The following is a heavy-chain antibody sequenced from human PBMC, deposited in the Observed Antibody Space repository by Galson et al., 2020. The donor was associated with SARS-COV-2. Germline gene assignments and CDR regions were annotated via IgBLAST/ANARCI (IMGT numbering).Heavy chain of an antibody. V-gene: IGHV4-39*01. D-gene: IGHD3-3*01. CDR3: ARLLDNLLEWDLLNWFDS. CDR2: IYYTGST. J-gene: IGHJ5*01. CDR1: GGSISSSTYY. Sequence: SETLSLTCTVSGGSISSSTYYWGWIRQPPGKGLEWIGSIYYTGSTYYNPSLQRRVTISVDPSKNQFSLKLSSVTAADTAVYYCARLLDNLLEWDLLNWFDSWVQGALGIVSS.